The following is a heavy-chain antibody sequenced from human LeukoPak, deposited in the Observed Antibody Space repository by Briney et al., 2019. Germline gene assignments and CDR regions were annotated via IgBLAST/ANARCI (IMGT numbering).Heavy chain of an antibody. D-gene: IGHD5-24*01. CDR1: GLIFSTYC. CDR2: INIDGNST. J-gene: IGHJ4*02. Sequence: GGSLRLSCAASGLIFSTYCMHWVRQAPGKGLVWVSRINIDGNSTTYADSVRGRFTISRDNAKNTLYLQMTSLSAEDTAVYYCARSKDGYNIYDYWGQGTLVIVSS. V-gene: IGHV3-74*01. CDR3: ARSKDGYNIYDY.